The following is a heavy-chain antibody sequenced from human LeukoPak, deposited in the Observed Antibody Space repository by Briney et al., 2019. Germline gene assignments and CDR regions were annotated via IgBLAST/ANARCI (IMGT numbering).Heavy chain of an antibody. D-gene: IGHD1-26*01. Sequence: GGSLRLSCAASGFTFDDYAMHWVRHAPGKGLEWVSGISWNSGSIGYADSVKGRFTISRDNAKNSLYLQMNSLRAEDTAVYYCAKDPVRVGATTAFDYWGQGTLVTISS. CDR3: AKDPVRVGATTAFDY. CDR1: GFTFDDYA. CDR2: ISWNSGSI. V-gene: IGHV3-9*01. J-gene: IGHJ4*02.